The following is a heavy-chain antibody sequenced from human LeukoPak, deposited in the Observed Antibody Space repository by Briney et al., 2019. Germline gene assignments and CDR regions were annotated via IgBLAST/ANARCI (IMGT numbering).Heavy chain of an antibody. Sequence: SETLSLTCTVSGGSISSSSYYWGWIRQPPGKGLEWIGSIYYSESTYSNPSLKSRVTISIDTSKNQFSLKLSSVTVADTAVHFCARSAGVNYFDYWGQGTLVTVSS. CDR2: IYYSEST. CDR1: GGSISSSSYY. D-gene: IGHD7-27*01. J-gene: IGHJ4*02. V-gene: IGHV4-39*07. CDR3: ARSAGVNYFDY.